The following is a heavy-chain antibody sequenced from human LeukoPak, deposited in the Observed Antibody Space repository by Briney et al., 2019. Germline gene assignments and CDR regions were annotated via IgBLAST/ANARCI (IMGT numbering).Heavy chain of an antibody. Sequence: PSETLSLTYTVSGGTVRSYYWSWIRQAPGKGLEWIGYTSYSGTGDTNYNPSLQSRVTFSIDMSRNQFSLTLNSVTAADTAVYYCARSFDSSGYYYGFESWGQGTLVTVSS. CDR1: GGTVRSYY. CDR2: TSYSGTGDT. D-gene: IGHD3-22*01. J-gene: IGHJ4*02. V-gene: IGHV4-59*02. CDR3: ARSFDSSGYYYGFES.